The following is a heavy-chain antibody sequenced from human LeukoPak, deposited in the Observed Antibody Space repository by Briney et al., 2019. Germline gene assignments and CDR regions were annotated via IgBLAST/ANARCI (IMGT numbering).Heavy chain of an antibody. D-gene: IGHD1-1*01. Sequence: SETLSLTCTVSGGSISSYYWSWIRQPPGKGLEWIGYIYYSGSTNYNPSLKSRVTISVDTSKNQFSLKLSYVTAADTAVYYCASSPHSQYNLDYWGQGTLVTVSS. V-gene: IGHV4-59*08. CDR3: ASSPHSQYNLDY. CDR1: GGSISSYY. CDR2: IYYSGST. J-gene: IGHJ4*02.